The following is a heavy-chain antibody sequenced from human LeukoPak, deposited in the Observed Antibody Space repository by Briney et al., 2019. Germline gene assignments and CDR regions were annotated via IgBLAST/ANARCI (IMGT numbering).Heavy chain of an antibody. D-gene: IGHD5-18*01. CDR3: ARARSSYGYGDAFDI. CDR1: GFTFSTSV. J-gene: IGHJ3*02. Sequence: PGRSLRLSCAASGFTFSTSVHWVRQAPGKGLEWVAVISYDGSSKYYADTVKGRFTNSRDNSKNTLYLQMNSLRAEDTAVYYCARARSSYGYGDAFDIWGQGTMVTVSS. V-gene: IGHV3-30*04. CDR2: ISYDGSSK.